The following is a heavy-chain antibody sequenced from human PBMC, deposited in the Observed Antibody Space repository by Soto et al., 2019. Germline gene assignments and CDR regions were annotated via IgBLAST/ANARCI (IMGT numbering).Heavy chain of an antibody. CDR2: IIPIFGTA. V-gene: IGHV1-69*13. Sequence: SVKVSCKASGGTFSSYAISWVRQAPGQGLEWMGGIIPIFGTANYAQKFQGRVTITADESTSTAYVELSSLRSEDTAVYYCARELPGSWYAFDPWGQGTLVTVSS. D-gene: IGHD6-13*01. J-gene: IGHJ5*02. CDR3: ARELPGSWYAFDP. CDR1: GGTFSSYA.